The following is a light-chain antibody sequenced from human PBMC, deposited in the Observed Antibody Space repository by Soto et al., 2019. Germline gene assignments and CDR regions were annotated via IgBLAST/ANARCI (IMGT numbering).Light chain of an antibody. J-gene: IGKJ3*01. CDR3: QQYNNWVFT. CDR2: GTS. CDR1: QSVSNN. V-gene: IGKV3-15*01. Sequence: EIVMTQSPATLSVSPGERATLSCRASQSVSNNLAWYQQKPGQAPRLLIYGTSTRATGISARFSGSGSGTEFTLTISSLQSEYFAVYYCQQYNNWVFTFGPVTKVDI.